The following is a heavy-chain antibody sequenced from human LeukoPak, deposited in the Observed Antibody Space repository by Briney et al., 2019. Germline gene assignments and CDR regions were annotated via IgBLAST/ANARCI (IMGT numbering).Heavy chain of an antibody. V-gene: IGHV4-59*01. CDR1: GGSISNYY. CDR2: IYYSGST. J-gene: IGHJ3*02. CDR3: ARLSPSIAVPFGVDAFDI. Sequence: RPSETLSLTCTVSGGSISNYYWSWIRQPPGKGLQYIGYIYYSGSTNYNPSLKSRVTMSLDSSKNQFSLKLSSVTAADTAVYYCARLSPSIAVPFGVDAFDIWGQGTMVTVSS. D-gene: IGHD6-19*01.